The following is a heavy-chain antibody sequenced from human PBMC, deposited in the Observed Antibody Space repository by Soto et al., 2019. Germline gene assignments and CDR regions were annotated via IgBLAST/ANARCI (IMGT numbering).Heavy chain of an antibody. CDR2: IYHSGST. CDR3: ARGRLLWFGEDEQVLDV. D-gene: IGHD3-10*01. V-gene: IGHV4-4*02. CDR1: SGSISSSNW. Sequence: TSETLSLTCAVSSGSISSSNWWSWVRQPPGKGLEWIGEIYHSGSTNYNPSLKSRVTISVDKSKNQFSLKLSSVTAADTAVYYCARGRLLWFGEDEQVLDVWGQGTTVTVS. J-gene: IGHJ6*02.